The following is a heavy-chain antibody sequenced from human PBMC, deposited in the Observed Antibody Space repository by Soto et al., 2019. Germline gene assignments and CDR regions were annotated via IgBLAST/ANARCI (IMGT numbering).Heavy chain of an antibody. J-gene: IGHJ4*02. V-gene: IGHV1-3*04. CDR3: ARDVTNGVAGHD. Sequence: GASVKVSCKTPGYTFTRYNIHWVRQAPGQRLEWMGWISTGNRNTEYAQRLQTRVTITRDTSTSTAYMELSSLRSDDTAVYYCARDVTNGVAGHDWGQGTLVTVSS. CDR1: GYTFTRYN. CDR2: ISTGNRNT. D-gene: IGHD6-19*01.